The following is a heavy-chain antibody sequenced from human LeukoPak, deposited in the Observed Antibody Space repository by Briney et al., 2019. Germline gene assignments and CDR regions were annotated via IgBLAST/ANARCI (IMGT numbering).Heavy chain of an antibody. CDR3: ARDCGGSCYALVTDAFDI. CDR1: GFTVGSNY. J-gene: IGHJ3*02. Sequence: GGSLRLSCAASGFTVGSNYMNWVRQAPGKGLEWVSYISSSGSTIYYADSVKGRFTISRDNAKNSLYLQMNSLRAEDTAVYYCARDCGGSCYALVTDAFDIWGQGTMVTVSS. CDR2: ISSSGSTI. D-gene: IGHD2-15*01. V-gene: IGHV3-48*03.